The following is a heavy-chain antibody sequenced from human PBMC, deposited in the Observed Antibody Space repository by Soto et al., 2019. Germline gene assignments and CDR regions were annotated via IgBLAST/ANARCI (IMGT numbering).Heavy chain of an antibody. V-gene: IGHV3-23*01. CDR1: GFTLSSYA. D-gene: IGHD3-10*01. J-gene: IGHJ4*02. CDR3: AKRRGVPQALPSDY. CDR2: ISSSGGST. Sequence: PGGSLRLSCAASGFTLSSYAMSWVRQAPGKGLEWVSSISSSGGSTYYADSVKGRFTISRDNSQNTLYLQMNSLRAEDTAVYYCAKRRGVPQALPSDYWRQGTLVTVSS.